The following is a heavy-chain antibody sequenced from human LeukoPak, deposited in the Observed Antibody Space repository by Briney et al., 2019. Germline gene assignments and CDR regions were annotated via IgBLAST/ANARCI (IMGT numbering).Heavy chain of an antibody. CDR1: LYTFTRYD. D-gene: IGHD3-22*01. CDR2: MNPNSGNT. Sequence: ASVKVSCKASLYTFTRYDFNCVREATGQGLEWMGWMNPNSGNTGYAQKFQGRVTMTRNTSISTAYMELSSLRSEDTAVYYCARGMGSVSYSAAYYFDFWGQGTLVTVST. CDR3: ARGMGSVSYSAAYYFDF. V-gene: IGHV1-8*01. J-gene: IGHJ4*02.